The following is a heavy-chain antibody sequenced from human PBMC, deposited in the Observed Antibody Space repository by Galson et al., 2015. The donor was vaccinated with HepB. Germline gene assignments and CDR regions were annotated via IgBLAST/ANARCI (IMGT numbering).Heavy chain of an antibody. CDR2: VYYSGST. D-gene: IGHD1-26*01. CDR1: GGSISSRSYY. Sequence: ETLSLTCSVSGGSISSRSYYWGWIRQPPGKGLEWIGTVYYSGSTYYNPSLKSRVTISVDTSKNQFSLKLSSVTAADTAVYYCARLIVGPTLWYFDSWGQGILATVSS. J-gene: IGHJ4*02. V-gene: IGHV4-39*01. CDR3: ARLIVGPTLWYFDS.